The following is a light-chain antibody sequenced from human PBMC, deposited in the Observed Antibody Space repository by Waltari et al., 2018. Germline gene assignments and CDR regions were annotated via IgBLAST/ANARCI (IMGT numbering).Light chain of an antibody. Sequence: QSALTQPRSVSGSPGQSVTISCPGTRSDVGRYHYVSWYQQHPGKAPKLLIYDVSKRPSGVPDRFSGSKSGNTASLTISGLQAEDEADYYCCSYAGSYTVVFGGGTKLTVL. V-gene: IGLV2-11*01. J-gene: IGLJ2*01. CDR2: DVS. CDR1: RSDVGRYHY. CDR3: CSYAGSYTVV.